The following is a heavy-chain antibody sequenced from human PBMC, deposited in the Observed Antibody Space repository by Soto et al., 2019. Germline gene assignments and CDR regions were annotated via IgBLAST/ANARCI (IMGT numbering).Heavy chain of an antibody. D-gene: IGHD6-13*01. J-gene: IGHJ4*02. CDR2: ISGSGGST. Sequence: GGSLRLSCAASGFTFSSYAMSWVRQAPGKGLEWVSAISGSGGSTYYADSVKGRFTISRDNSKNTLYLQMNSLRAEDTAVYYCAKVGKRRYSSSWLFDYWGQGTLVTVSS. CDR1: GFTFSSYA. CDR3: AKVGKRRYSSSWLFDY. V-gene: IGHV3-23*01.